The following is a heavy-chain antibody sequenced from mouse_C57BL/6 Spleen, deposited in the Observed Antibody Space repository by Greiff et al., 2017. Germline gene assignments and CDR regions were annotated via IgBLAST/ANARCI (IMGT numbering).Heavy chain of an antibody. CDR2: ISSGGDYI. CDR1: GFTFSSYA. V-gene: IGHV5-9-1*02. D-gene: IGHD2-3*01. J-gene: IGHJ2*01. Sequence: EVMLVESGEGLVKPGGSLKLSCAASGFTFSSYAMSWVRQTPEKRLEWVAYISSGGDYIYYADTVKGRFTISRDNARNTLYLQMSSLKSEDTAMYYCTRVSIYDGYYFDYWGQGTTLTVSS. CDR3: TRVSIYDGYYFDY.